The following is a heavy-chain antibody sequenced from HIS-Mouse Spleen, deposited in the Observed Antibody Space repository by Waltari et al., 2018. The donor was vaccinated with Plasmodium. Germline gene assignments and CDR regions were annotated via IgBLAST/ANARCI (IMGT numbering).Heavy chain of an antibody. CDR1: GFTVSSNY. D-gene: IGHD6-6*01. J-gene: IGHJ3*02. CDR2: IYSVGSK. V-gene: IGHV3-53*01. Sequence: EVQLVESGGGLIQPGGSLRLSCAASGFTVSSNYMSWVRQAPGKGLEWVSVIYSVGSKYYAYSVKGRFTISRDNSKNPLYLQMNSLRAEDTAVYYCARGMKSSSSAFDIWGQGTMVTVSS. CDR3: ARGMKSSSSAFDI.